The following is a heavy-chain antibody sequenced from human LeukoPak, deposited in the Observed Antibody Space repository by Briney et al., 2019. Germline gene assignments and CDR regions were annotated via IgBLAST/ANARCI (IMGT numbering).Heavy chain of an antibody. J-gene: IGHJ4*02. Sequence: GGSLRLSRAASGFTVSSNYMSWVRQAPGKGLEWVSVIYSGGSTYYADSVKGRFTISRDNSKNTLYLQMNSLRAEDTAVYYCASYDYVWGSPFDYWGQGTLVTVSS. CDR3: ASYDYVWGSPFDY. CDR1: GFTVSSNY. CDR2: IYSGGST. V-gene: IGHV3-53*01. D-gene: IGHD3-16*01.